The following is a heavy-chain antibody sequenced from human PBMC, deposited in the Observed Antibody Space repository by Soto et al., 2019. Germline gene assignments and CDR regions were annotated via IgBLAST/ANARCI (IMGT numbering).Heavy chain of an antibody. D-gene: IGHD2-15*01. CDR2: IYYSGST. J-gene: IGHJ6*02. V-gene: IGHV4-59*08. Sequence: SETLSLTCTVSGGSISSYYWSWIRQPPGKGLEWIGYIYYSGSTNYNPSLKSRVTISVDTSKNQFSLKLNSVTAADTALYYCSRHYCSGGSCYYYGMDVWGQGTTVTVSS. CDR3: SRHYCSGGSCYYYGMDV. CDR1: GGSISSYY.